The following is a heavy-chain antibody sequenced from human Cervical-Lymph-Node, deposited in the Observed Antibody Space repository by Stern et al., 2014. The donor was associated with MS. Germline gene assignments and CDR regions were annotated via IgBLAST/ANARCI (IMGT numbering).Heavy chain of an antibody. Sequence: EVQLVESGGGLVQPGGSLRLSCGASGFTFSRSLMSWVRQAPGKGLEWVANIKQDGRETYYVESVKGRFTISRDNAKNSLYLQMRSLRAGDTAVYYCARSRPKFGGIFVRGPFDIWGQGTMVTVSS. J-gene: IGHJ3*02. D-gene: IGHD3-16*02. V-gene: IGHV3-7*01. CDR2: IKQDGRET. CDR3: ARSRPKFGGIFVRGPFDI. CDR1: GFTFSRSL.